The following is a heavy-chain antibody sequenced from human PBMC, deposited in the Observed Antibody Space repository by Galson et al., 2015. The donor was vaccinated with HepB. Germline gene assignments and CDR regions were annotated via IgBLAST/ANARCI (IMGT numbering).Heavy chain of an antibody. CDR3: ARVAVRHNWFDH. V-gene: IGHV4-31*02. J-gene: IGHJ5*02. CDR1: ISSGGYY. Sequence: ISSGGYYWTWIRQQPGKGLEWIGYISSSGRTSYNPSLKSRVTLSVDTSKNQFSLKLNSVTAADTPVYYCARVAVRHNWFDHWGQGTLVTVSS. D-gene: IGHD6-6*01. CDR2: ISSSGRT.